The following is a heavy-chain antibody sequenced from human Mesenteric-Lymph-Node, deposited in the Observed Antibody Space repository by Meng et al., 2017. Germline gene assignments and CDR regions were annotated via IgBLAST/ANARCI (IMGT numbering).Heavy chain of an antibody. CDR2: INHSGST. CDR3: ARDHGFLNWFDP. V-gene: IGHV4-34*01. J-gene: IGHJ5*02. CDR1: GGSFSGYY. D-gene: IGHD2/OR15-2a*01. Sequence: SETLSLTCAVYGGSFSGYYWSWIRQPPGKGLEWIGEINHSGSTNYNPSLKSRVTISVDTSKNQFSLKLSSVTAADTAVYYCARDHGFLNWFDPWGQGTLVTVSS.